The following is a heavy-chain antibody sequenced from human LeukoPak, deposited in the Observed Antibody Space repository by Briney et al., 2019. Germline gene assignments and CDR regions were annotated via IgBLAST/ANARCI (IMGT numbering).Heavy chain of an antibody. J-gene: IGHJ6*02. CDR2: IGTAGDT. V-gene: IGHV3-13*01. CDR1: GFTFSSYD. Sequence: HAGGSLRLSCAASGFTFSSYDMHWVRQATGKGLEWFSAIGTAGDTYYPGSVKGRFTISRENAKNSLYLQMNSLRAGDTAVYYCARDTYHLGGGMDVWGQGTTVTVSS. D-gene: IGHD2-2*01. CDR3: ARDTYHLGGGMDV.